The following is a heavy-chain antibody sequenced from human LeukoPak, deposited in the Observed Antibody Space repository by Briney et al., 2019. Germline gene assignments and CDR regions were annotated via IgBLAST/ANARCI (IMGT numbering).Heavy chain of an antibody. CDR3: ARGANYYDSSGYYSYYLDY. J-gene: IGHJ4*02. CDR2: IYYSGNT. Sequence: SETLSLTCTVSGDSISSYYLNWIRQPPGKGLEWIGYIYYSGNTNYNPSLKSRVTVSVDTSKNHFSLRLSSVIAADTAVYYCARGANYYDSSGYYSYYLDYWGQGTLVTVS. CDR1: GDSISSYY. V-gene: IGHV4-59*01. D-gene: IGHD3-22*01.